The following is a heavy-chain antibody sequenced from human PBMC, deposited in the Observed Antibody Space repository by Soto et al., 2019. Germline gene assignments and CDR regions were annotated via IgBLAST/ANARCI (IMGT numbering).Heavy chain of an antibody. CDR2: IYYSGST. CDR3: ARHNFITMIPRGYNWFDP. V-gene: IGHV4-39*01. D-gene: IGHD3-22*01. J-gene: IGHJ5*02. CDR1: GGSISSSSYY. Sequence: QLQLQESGPGLVKPSETLSFTCTVSGGSISSSSYYWGWIRQPPGKGLEWIGSIYYSGSTYYNPSLKSRVTISVDTSKNQFSLKLSSVTAADTAVYYCARHNFITMIPRGYNWFDPWGQGTLVTVSS.